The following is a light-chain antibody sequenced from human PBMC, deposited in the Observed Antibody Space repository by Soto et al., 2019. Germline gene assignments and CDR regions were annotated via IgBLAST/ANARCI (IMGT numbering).Light chain of an antibody. CDR1: QSVSSY. J-gene: IGKJ1*01. Sequence: ETVLTQSPATLSLSPGERATLSCRASQSVSSYLAWYQQKPGQAPRLLIYDASNRATGIPARFSGSGSGTNFTLTIGSLELEVLAFFSCQQRRNWLGWRFGQGTKGDIK. CDR3: QQRRNWLGWR. V-gene: IGKV3-11*01. CDR2: DAS.